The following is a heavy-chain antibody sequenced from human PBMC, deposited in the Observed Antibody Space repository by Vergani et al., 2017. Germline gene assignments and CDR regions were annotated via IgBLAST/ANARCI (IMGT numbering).Heavy chain of an antibody. J-gene: IGHJ6*02. CDR3: AKEGYYTGSETYSPPRLYGMGV. D-gene: IGHD3-10*01. Sequence: QVQLVQSGGEVRKPGASVKVSCKASGYRFSSYGISWVRQAPGQGLEWMGWISPYNAYTHYEQKFQGRVTMTTDTPTYSVYLELRSLRSDDTAVYYGAKEGYYTGSETYSPPRLYGMGVWGQGTTVTVSS. V-gene: IGHV1-18*01. CDR2: ISPYNAYT. CDR1: GYRFSSYG.